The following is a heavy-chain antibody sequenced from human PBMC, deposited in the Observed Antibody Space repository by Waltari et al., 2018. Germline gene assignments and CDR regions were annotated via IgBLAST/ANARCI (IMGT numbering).Heavy chain of an antibody. CDR2: IYTSGST. Sequence: QVQLQESGPGLVRPSQTLSLHCTVSGGSISSGSYYWSCIRQPAGKVLEWIGRIYTSGSTNYNPPLKSRVTISVDTSKNQFSLKLSSVTAADTAVYYCARARGVGATPYYFDYWGQGTLVTVSS. D-gene: IGHD1-26*01. CDR1: GGSISSGSYY. V-gene: IGHV4-61*02. J-gene: IGHJ4*02. CDR3: ARARGVGATPYYFDY.